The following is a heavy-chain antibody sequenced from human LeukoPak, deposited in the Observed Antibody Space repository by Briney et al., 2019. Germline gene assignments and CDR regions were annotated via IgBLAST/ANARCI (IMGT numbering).Heavy chain of an antibody. J-gene: IGHJ4*02. Sequence: GGSLRLSCAASGFTVSSNYMSWVRQAPGKGLEWVSVIYSGGSTYYADSVKGRFTISRDNSKNTLYLQMNSLRAEDTAVYYCATARPYYYDSSGYYNFDYWGQGTLVTVFS. CDR3: ATARPYYYDSSGYYNFDY. CDR2: IYSGGST. CDR1: GFTVSSNY. V-gene: IGHV3-66*02. D-gene: IGHD3-22*01.